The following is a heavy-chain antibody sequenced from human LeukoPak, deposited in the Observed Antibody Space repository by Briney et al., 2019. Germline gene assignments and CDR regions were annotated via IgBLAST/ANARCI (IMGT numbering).Heavy chain of an antibody. Sequence: SETLSLTCTVSGGSISSGSYYWSWIRQPAGKGLEWIGRIYTSGSTNYNPSLKSRVTISVDTSKNQFSLKLSSVTAADTAVYYCARASEYSYDVDYWGQGTLVTVSS. CDR3: ARASEYSYDVDY. CDR2: IYTSGST. CDR1: GGSISSGSYY. J-gene: IGHJ4*02. D-gene: IGHD5-18*01. V-gene: IGHV4-61*02.